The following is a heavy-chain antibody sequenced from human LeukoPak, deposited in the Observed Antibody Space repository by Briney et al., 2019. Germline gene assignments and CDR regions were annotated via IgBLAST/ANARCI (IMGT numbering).Heavy chain of an antibody. V-gene: IGHV4-34*01. CDR1: GGSFSGYY. CDR3: ARGTRRRRIISLVSFYYMDV. Sequence: PETLSLTCAVYGGSFSGYYWSWIRQPPGKGLEWIGEINHSGSTNYNPSLKSRVTISVDTSKNQFSLKLSSVTAADTAVYYCARGTRRRRIISLVSFYYMDVWGKGTTVTVSS. D-gene: IGHD2/OR15-2a*01. CDR2: INHSGST. J-gene: IGHJ6*03.